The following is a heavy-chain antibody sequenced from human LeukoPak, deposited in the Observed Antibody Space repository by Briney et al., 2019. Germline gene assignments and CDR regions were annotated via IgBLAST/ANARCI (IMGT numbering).Heavy chain of an antibody. CDR2: ISGSGSGT. Sequence: GGSLRLSCAASGFTFSSYVMNWVRQAPGKGLEWVSAISGSGSGTYSADSVKGRLTISRDNSKTTLFLQMNSLRAEDTAVYYCAKSGSSSWREFEYWGQGTLVTVSS. CDR3: AKSGSSSWREFEY. CDR1: GFTFSSYV. J-gene: IGHJ4*02. D-gene: IGHD6-13*01. V-gene: IGHV3-23*01.